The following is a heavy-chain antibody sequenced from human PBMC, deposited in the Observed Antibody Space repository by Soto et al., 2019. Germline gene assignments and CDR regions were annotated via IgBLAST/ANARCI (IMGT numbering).Heavy chain of an antibody. CDR3: VRATYFSDSSGYTRCLDY. V-gene: IGHV3-72*01. J-gene: IGHJ4*02. CDR2: SRDKPQGYST. CDR1: GFTLSDRY. D-gene: IGHD3-22*01. Sequence: GGSLRLSCAGSGFTLSDRYIDWVRQAPGKGLEWVGRSRDKPQGYSTAYAASVKGRFTTSRDESKNSAYLQMNSLKTEDTAVYYCVRATYFSDSSGYTRCLDYWGQGTLVTVSS.